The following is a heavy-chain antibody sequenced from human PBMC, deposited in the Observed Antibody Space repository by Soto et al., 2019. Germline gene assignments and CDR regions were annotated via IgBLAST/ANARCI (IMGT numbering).Heavy chain of an antibody. CDR2: GIPIFGTP. D-gene: IGHD2-15*01. V-gene: IGHV1-69*01. J-gene: IGHJ6*02. Sequence: QVQLVQSGAEVKKPGSSVKVSCKAPGGTFSTYAISWVRQAPGQGLEGMGGGIPIFGTPKYAQKFQGRVTITADESTSTGYMELRSLTSEDTAVYYCARSQGGSSSLDIYYYYYYGMDVWGQGTTVTVSS. CDR3: ARSQGGSSSLDIYYYYYYGMDV. CDR1: GGTFSTYA.